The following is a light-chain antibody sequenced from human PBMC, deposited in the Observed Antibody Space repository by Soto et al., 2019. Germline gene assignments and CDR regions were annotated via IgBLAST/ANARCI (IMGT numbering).Light chain of an antibody. CDR1: QSVTSSY. J-gene: IGKJ5*01. Sequence: EIVLTQSPGTLSLSPGERATLSCRASQSVTSSYLAWYQQKPGQAPRLLIYDASSRATGIPDRFSGSESGTDFTLTISRLEPEDCAVYYCQQYGDSPITFGQGTRLEIK. V-gene: IGKV3-20*01. CDR3: QQYGDSPIT. CDR2: DAS.